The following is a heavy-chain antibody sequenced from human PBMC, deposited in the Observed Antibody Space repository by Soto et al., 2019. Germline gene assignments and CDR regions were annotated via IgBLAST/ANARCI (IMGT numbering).Heavy chain of an antibody. D-gene: IGHD2-21*01. Sequence: QVQLLQSGAEVKKPGASVKVSCKASGYTFTSYAMHWGRQAPGQRLEWMGWINAGNGNTKYSQKFQGRVTITRDTSASTAYMALSSLRSEDTAVYYCARVPGYSIGDLWGRGTLVTVSS. V-gene: IGHV1-3*01. CDR1: GYTFTSYA. CDR3: ARVPGYSIGDL. J-gene: IGHJ2*01. CDR2: INAGNGNT.